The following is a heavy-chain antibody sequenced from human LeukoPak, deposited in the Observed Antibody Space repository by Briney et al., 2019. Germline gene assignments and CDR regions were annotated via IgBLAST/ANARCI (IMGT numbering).Heavy chain of an antibody. J-gene: IGHJ4*02. V-gene: IGHV1-69*13. CDR2: IIPIFGTA. Sequence: ASVKVSCKASGGTFSSYAISWVRQAPGQGLEWMGGIIPIFGTANYAQKFQGRVTITADESTSTAYMELSSLRSEDTAVYYCARGDDILTVGDDFDYWGQGTLVTVSS. D-gene: IGHD3-9*01. CDR3: ARGDDILTVGDDFDY. CDR1: GGTFSSYA.